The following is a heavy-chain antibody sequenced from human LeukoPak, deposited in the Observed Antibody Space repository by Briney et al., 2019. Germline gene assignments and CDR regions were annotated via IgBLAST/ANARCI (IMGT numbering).Heavy chain of an antibody. J-gene: IGHJ4*02. CDR2: ISAYNGNT. Sequence: ASVKVSCKVSGYTLTELSMHWVRQAPGKGLEWMGWISAYNGNTNYAQKLQGRVTMTTDTSTSTAYMELRSLRSDDTAVYYCARDRGYCGGDCYSDYWGQGTLVTVSS. D-gene: IGHD2-21*02. CDR3: ARDRGYCGGDCYSDY. CDR1: GYTLTELS. V-gene: IGHV1-18*01.